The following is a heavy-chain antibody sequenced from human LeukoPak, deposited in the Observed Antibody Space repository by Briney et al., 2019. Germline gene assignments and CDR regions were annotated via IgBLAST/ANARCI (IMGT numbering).Heavy chain of an antibody. CDR2: INESGTT. CDR1: GGSFSGYY. V-gene: IGHV4-34*01. CDR3: ARALMTLVRRVPITTWFNP. D-gene: IGHD3-10*01. Sequence: SETLSLTCTVSGGSFSGYYWTWVRQAPGKGLEWIGEINESGTTNYNASLNNRVTISVDPSKSEFSLKMTSLTAADTAVFYCARALMTLVRRVPITTWFNPWGQGTLVTVSS. J-gene: IGHJ5*02.